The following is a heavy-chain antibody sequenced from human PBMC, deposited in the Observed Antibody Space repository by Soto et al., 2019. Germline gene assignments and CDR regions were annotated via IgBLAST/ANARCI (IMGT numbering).Heavy chain of an antibody. CDR2: INPDGRII. J-gene: IGHJ3*01. CDR3: ASSVLTGYPL. CDR1: GFTLSNNW. Sequence: EVQLVESGGGLVQPGGSLNLSCAASGFTLSNNWMTWVGKVPGKGLVWVSRINPDGRIISYAASAKGRFTISRDNADNTLYLQMNSLRVEDTAVYYCASSVLTGYPLWGQGTMVTVSS. D-gene: IGHD3-9*01. V-gene: IGHV3-74*01.